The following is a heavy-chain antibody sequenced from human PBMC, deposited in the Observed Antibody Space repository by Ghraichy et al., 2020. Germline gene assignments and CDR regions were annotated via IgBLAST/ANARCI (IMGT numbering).Heavy chain of an antibody. CDR3: AKSWGYGLRPSNYFDY. CDR1: GFTFSSYA. Sequence: GGSLRLSCAASGFTFSSYAMSWVRKAPGKGLEWVSAISGSGGSPYYADSVTGRFTISRDNSKNTLYLQMNSLRAEDTAVYYCAKSWGYGLRPSNYFDYWGQGTLVTVSS. J-gene: IGHJ4*02. CDR2: ISGSGGSP. V-gene: IGHV3-23*01. D-gene: IGHD5-18*01.